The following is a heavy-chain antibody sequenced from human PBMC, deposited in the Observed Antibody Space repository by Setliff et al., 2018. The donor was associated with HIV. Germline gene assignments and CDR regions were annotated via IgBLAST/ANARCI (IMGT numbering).Heavy chain of an antibody. CDR1: GGSISNHY. CDR3: ARHANTVTTVFVDYFDY. V-gene: IGHV4-59*08. J-gene: IGHJ4*02. CDR2: IYYSGST. Sequence: SETLSLTCSVSGGSISNHYWSWIRQPPGKGLEWIGYIYYSGSTNYSPSLKSRVIISVDTSKNQFSLKLSSVTAADTAIYYCARHANTVTTVFVDYFDYWGQGTLVTVSS. D-gene: IGHD4-17*01.